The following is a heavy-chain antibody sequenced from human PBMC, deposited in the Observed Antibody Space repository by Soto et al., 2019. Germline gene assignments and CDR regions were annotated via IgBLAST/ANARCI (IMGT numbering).Heavy chain of an antibody. J-gene: IGHJ3*02. CDR3: ARAPPVWFGEFPHAFDI. D-gene: IGHD3-10*01. CDR2: IYHSGST. CDR1: GGSISSSNW. V-gene: IGHV4-4*02. Sequence: QVQLQESGPGLVKPSGTLSLTCAVSGGSISSSNWWSWVRQPPGKGLEWIGEIYHSGSTNYNPSLKSRVTISVDKSKNQFSLKLSSVTAADTAVYYCARAPPVWFGEFPHAFDIWGQGTMVTVSS.